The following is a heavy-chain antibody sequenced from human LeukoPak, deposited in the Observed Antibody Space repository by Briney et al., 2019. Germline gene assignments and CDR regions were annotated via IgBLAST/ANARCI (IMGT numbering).Heavy chain of an antibody. V-gene: IGHV1-8*01. CDR2: MNPNSGNT. J-gene: IGHJ4*02. CDR3: ARGKGYSGYDGGDDYFDY. Sequence: ASVKVSCKASGYTFTSYDINWVRQATGQGLEWMGWMNPNSGNTGYAQKFQGRVTMTRNTSISTAYVELSSLRSEDTAVYYCARGKGYSGYDGGDDYFDYWGQGTLVTVSS. D-gene: IGHD5-12*01. CDR1: GYTFTSYD.